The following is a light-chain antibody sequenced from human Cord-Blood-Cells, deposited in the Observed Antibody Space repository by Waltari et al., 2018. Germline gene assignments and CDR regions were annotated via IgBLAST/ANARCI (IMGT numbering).Light chain of an antibody. CDR3: QQYNSYWT. Sequence: DIQMTQSPSTLSASVGDRVTITCRASQSISSWLAWYQQKPGKAPKLLIYKASSLESGXPSRXSGSGSGTEFTLTISSLQPDDFATYYCQQYNSYWTFGQGTKVEIK. CDR1: QSISSW. J-gene: IGKJ1*01. V-gene: IGKV1-5*03. CDR2: KAS.